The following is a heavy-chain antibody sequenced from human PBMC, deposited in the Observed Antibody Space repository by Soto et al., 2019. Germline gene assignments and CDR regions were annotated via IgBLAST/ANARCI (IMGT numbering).Heavy chain of an antibody. CDR3: ARDGIVCTTDFFDY. Sequence: NPGGSLRLSCAGSGFIFSGYSMNWVRQAPGKGLEWVSSISTTSTYIYYADSVKGRFTVSRDNAKNSLYLQMTGLRPEDTAMYYCARDGIVCTTDFFDYWGQGTLVTAPQ. J-gene: IGHJ4*02. CDR1: GFIFSGYS. D-gene: IGHD2-2*01. V-gene: IGHV3-21*01. CDR2: ISTTSTYI.